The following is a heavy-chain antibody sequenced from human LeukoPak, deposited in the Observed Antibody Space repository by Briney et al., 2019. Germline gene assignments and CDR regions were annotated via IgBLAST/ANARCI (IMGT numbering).Heavy chain of an antibody. D-gene: IGHD3-10*01. Sequence: GGSLRLSCAASGFTFSSYAMHWVRQAPGKGLEWVAVISYDGSNKYYADSVKGRFTISRDNSKNTLYLQMNSLRAEDTAVYYCARDPTMVRGVIMGGFDYWGQGTLVTVSS. CDR3: ARDPTMVRGVIMGGFDY. V-gene: IGHV3-30-3*01. CDR2: ISYDGSNK. J-gene: IGHJ4*02. CDR1: GFTFSSYA.